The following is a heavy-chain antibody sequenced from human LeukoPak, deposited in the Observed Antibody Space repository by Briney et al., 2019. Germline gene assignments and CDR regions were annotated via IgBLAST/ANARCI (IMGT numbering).Heavy chain of an antibody. CDR2: IYPGDSDT. CDR1: GYSFTSYW. D-gene: IGHD3-3*01. J-gene: IGHJ4*02. Sequence: GESLKISCKGSGYSFTSYWIGWVRQMPGKGLEWMGIIYPGDSDTRYSPSSQGQVTISADKSISTAYLQWSSLKASDTAMYYCARTTGSSYYDFWSGYFISPDYWGQGTLVTVSS. V-gene: IGHV5-51*01. CDR3: ARTTGSSYYDFWSGYFISPDY.